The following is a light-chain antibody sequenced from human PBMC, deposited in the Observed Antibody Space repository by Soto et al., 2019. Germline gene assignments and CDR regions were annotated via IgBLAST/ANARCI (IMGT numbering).Light chain of an antibody. J-gene: IGKJ2*01. CDR3: QQYNNRPYT. CDR2: GAS. CDR1: QSISSD. Sequence: EIMMTQSPDTLSVSPGERATVSCRASQSISSDFAWFQLKPGQAPRLLIYGASTRAPDVPDRFSGSGSGTEFTLIISSLQSEDFAVYYCQQYNNRPYTFGQGTKLEIK. V-gene: IGKV3-15*01.